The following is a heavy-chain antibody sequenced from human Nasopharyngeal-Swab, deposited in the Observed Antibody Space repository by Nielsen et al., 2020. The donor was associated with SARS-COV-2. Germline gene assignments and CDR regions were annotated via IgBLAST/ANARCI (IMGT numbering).Heavy chain of an antibody. V-gene: IGHV3-9*01. CDR2: ISWNSGSI. CDR3: AKDKGRSSSRYDY. D-gene: IGHD6-13*01. Sequence: GGSLRLSCAASGFTFDDYAMHWVRQAPGKGLEWVSSISWNSGSIGYADSVKGRFTISRDNAKNSLYLQMNSLRAEDTALYYCAKDKGRSSSRYDYWGQGTLVTVSS. CDR1: GFTFDDYA. J-gene: IGHJ4*02.